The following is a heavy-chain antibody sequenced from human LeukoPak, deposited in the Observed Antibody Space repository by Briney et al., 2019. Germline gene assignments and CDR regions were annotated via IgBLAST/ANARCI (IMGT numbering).Heavy chain of an antibody. J-gene: IGHJ4*02. CDR2: IYYSGST. CDR1: GGSVSSGSYY. CDR3: ARELTDGRHDY. Sequence: SETLSLTCTVSGGSVSSGSYYWSWIRQPPGKGLEWIGYIYYSGSTNYIPSLKSRVTISVDTSKNQFSLKLSSVTAADTAVYYCARELTDGRHDYWGQGTLVTVSS. D-gene: IGHD2-8*01. V-gene: IGHV4-61*01.